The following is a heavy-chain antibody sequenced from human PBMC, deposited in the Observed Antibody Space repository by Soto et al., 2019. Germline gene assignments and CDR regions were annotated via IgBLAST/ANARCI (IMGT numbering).Heavy chain of an antibody. Sequence: SQTLSLTCAISGDSVSSNSAAWNWIRQSPSRGLEWLVRTYYRSKWYNDYAVSVKSRITINPDTSKNQFSLQLNSVTPEDTAVYYCARLSRIHRDCSGGSCYYNFDYWGQGTLVTVSS. CDR1: GDSVSSNSAA. J-gene: IGHJ4*02. V-gene: IGHV6-1*01. CDR2: TYYRSKWYN. CDR3: ARLSRIHRDCSGGSCYYNFDY. D-gene: IGHD2-15*01.